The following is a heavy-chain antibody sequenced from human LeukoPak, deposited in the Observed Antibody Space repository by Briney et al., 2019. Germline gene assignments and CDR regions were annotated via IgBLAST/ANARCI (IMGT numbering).Heavy chain of an antibody. D-gene: IGHD3-22*01. CDR1: GYTFTGHY. V-gene: IGHV1-2*02. CDR3: ASLNLPDSSGYYDD. J-gene: IGHJ4*02. CDR2: INPNSGGT. Sequence: GASVKVSCKASGYTFTGHYMHWVRQAPGQGLEWMGWINPNSGGTNYAQKFQGRVTMTRDTSISTAYMELSRLRSDDSAVYHCASLNLPDSSGYYDDWGQGTLVTVSS.